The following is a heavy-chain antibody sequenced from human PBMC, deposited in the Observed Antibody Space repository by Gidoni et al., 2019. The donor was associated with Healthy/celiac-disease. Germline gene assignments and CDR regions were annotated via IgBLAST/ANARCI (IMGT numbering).Heavy chain of an antibody. CDR3: AKVIAAAGNNDAFDI. V-gene: IGHV3-9*01. Sequence: EVQLVESGGGLVQPGRSLSLPCAASGSTFDDYAMHWVRQAPGKGLEWVSGISWNSGSIGYADSVKGRLTISRDNAKNSLYLQMNSLRAEDTALYYCAKVIAAAGNNDAFDIWGQGTMVTVSS. D-gene: IGHD6-13*01. CDR2: ISWNSGSI. CDR1: GSTFDDYA. J-gene: IGHJ3*02.